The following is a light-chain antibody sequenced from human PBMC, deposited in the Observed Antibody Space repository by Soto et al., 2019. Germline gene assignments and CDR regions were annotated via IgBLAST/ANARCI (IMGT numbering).Light chain of an antibody. CDR3: QQFSSYPLT. V-gene: IGKV3-11*01. J-gene: IGKJ4*01. CDR1: QSVRSY. Sequence: EIVLTQSPATLSLSPVERATLSCRASQSVRSYLAWYQQKPGQAPRLLIYDASNRATDIPDRFSGGGSGTDFTLTISRLEPEDFAVYYCQQFSSYPLTFGGGTKVDI. CDR2: DAS.